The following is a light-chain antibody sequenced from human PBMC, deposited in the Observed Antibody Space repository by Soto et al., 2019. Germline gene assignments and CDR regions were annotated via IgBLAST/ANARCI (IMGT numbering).Light chain of an antibody. Sequence: DIQMTQSPTSLSASVGDRVTITCRASQDIRNFVAWYQQKPGTAPKLLIYAASTLQSGVPSRFSSSGSGTDFTLTINSLQPEDVATYSCQKYSSVPVFGPGTKVEIK. J-gene: IGKJ3*01. CDR1: QDIRNF. CDR2: AAS. CDR3: QKYSSVPV. V-gene: IGKV1-27*01.